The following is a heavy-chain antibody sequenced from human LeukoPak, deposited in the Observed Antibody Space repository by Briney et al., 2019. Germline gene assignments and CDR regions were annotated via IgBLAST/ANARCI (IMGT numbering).Heavy chain of an antibody. J-gene: IGHJ2*01. CDR2: ISASGTTI. CDR1: GFTFSSYE. CDR3: AKGRGATYQWYFDL. V-gene: IGHV3-23*01. Sequence: GGSLRLSCAASGFTFSSYEMNWVRQAPGKGLEWVSYISASGTTIYYADSVKGRFTVSRDNSKNTSYLQLNSLRAEDTATYYCAKGRGATYQWYFDLWGRGTLVTVAT.